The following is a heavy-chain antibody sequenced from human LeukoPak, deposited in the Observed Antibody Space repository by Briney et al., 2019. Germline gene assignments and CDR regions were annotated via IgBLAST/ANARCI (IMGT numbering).Heavy chain of an antibody. V-gene: IGHV4-61*02. D-gene: IGHD2-15*01. Sequence: PSETLSLTCTVSGGSISSGSYYWSWIRQPAGKGLEWIGRIYTSGSTNCNPSLKSRVTISVDTSKNQFSLKLSSVTAADTAVYYCARDRGLGYCSGGSCFYAFDIWGQGTMVTVSS. CDR2: IYTSGST. CDR1: GGSISSGSYY. J-gene: IGHJ3*02. CDR3: ARDRGLGYCSGGSCFYAFDI.